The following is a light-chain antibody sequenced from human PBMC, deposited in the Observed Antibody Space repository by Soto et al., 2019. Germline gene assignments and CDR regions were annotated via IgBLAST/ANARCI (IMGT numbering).Light chain of an antibody. J-gene: IGLJ1*01. CDR3: AAWDASLNGPV. Sequence: QSVLTQPPSASGAPGRRVTISCSGSSSNIGSNTVNWFQQLPGTAPKLLIYSNNQRPPGVPDRFSGSKSGTSASLAISGLQSEDEADYYCAAWDASLNGPVFGTGTKVTV. CDR2: SNN. V-gene: IGLV1-44*01. CDR1: SSNIGSNT.